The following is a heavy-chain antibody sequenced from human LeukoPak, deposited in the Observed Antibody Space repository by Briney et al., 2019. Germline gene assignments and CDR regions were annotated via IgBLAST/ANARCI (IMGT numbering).Heavy chain of an antibody. D-gene: IGHD3-10*01. Sequence: GGSLRLSCSASGFTFSSYGMHWVREAPGRGLEWVAVKWYDGSNKYYADSVKGRFTISGDNSKNTLYLQMNSLRAEDTAVYYCARDPYGAWDYYYGMDVWGQGTTVTVSS. V-gene: IGHV3-33*01. J-gene: IGHJ6*02. CDR1: GFTFSSYG. CDR2: KWYDGSNK. CDR3: ARDPYGAWDYYYGMDV.